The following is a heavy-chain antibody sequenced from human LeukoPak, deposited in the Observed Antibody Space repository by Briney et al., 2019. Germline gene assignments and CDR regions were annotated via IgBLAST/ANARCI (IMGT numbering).Heavy chain of an antibody. D-gene: IGHD3-16*01. V-gene: IGHV3-49*04. CDR3: TRDSYDYVWGTPTVDY. J-gene: IGHJ4*02. Sequence: SGGSLRLSCAASGFTFRNYAVHWVRQAPGKGLEWVGFIRSKAYGGTTEYAASVKGRFTISRDDSKSIAYLQMNSLKTEDTAVYYCTRDSYDYVWGTPTVDYWGQGTLVTVSS. CDR2: IRSKAYGGTT. CDR1: GFTFRNYA.